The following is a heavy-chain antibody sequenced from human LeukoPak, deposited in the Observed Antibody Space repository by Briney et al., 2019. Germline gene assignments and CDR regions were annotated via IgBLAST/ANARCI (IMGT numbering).Heavy chain of an antibody. Sequence: PGGSLRLSYAASGFTFSSYEMNWVRQAPGQGLEWVSYISNGGATIYYADSVKGRFTISRDNARNSLYLQMNSLRAEDTAVYYCARDRWAGAAKDSYFDYWGQGTLVTVSS. V-gene: IGHV3-48*03. D-gene: IGHD2-15*01. CDR1: GFTFSSYE. CDR3: ARDRWAGAAKDSYFDY. J-gene: IGHJ4*02. CDR2: ISNGGATI.